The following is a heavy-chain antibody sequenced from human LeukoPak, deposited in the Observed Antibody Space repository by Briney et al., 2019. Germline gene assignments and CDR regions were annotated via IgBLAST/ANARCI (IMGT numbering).Heavy chain of an antibody. V-gene: IGHV3-23*01. CDR3: SNLLPSCYGDTILDY. CDR2: ISGSGGFT. CDR1: GFTFSTYG. Sequence: PGGSLRLSCAASGFTFSTYGMSWVRQAPGKGLEWVSAISGSGGFTYYADSVKGRFTISRDNSKHTLYLQMNSLRAEDTAVYYCSNLLPSCYGDTILDYWGQGTLVTVSS. J-gene: IGHJ4*02. D-gene: IGHD4-17*01.